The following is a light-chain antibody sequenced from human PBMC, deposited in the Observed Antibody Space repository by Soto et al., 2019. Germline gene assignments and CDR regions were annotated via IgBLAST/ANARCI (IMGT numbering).Light chain of an antibody. V-gene: IGLV2-8*01. CDR1: SSDVGGYNY. Sequence: QSVLTQPPSASGSPGQSVTISCTGTSSDVGGYNYVSWYQQHPGKAPKLMIYEGSKRPSGVPDRFSGSKSGNTASLTVSGLQAEDEADYYCTSDTGSNSVVFGGGTKLTVL. CDR3: TSDTGSNSVV. J-gene: IGLJ2*01. CDR2: EGS.